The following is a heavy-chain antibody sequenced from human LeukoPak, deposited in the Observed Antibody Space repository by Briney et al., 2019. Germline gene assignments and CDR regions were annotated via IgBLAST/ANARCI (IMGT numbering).Heavy chain of an antibody. CDR3: ARRTTVTIPFGY. V-gene: IGHV4-34*01. CDR2: INHSGST. Sequence: PSETLSLTCAVYGGSFSGYYWSWIRQPPGKGLEWSGEINHSGSTNYNPSLKSRVTISVDKSKNQFSLKLSSVTAADTAVYYCARRTTVTIPFGYWGQGTLVTVSS. J-gene: IGHJ4*02. D-gene: IGHD4-11*01. CDR1: GGSFSGYY.